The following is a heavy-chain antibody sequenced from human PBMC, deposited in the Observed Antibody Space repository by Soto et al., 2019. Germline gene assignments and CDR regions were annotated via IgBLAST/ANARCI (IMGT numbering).Heavy chain of an antibody. J-gene: IGHJ3*02. D-gene: IGHD3-10*01. CDR2: INPSGGST. Sequence: ASVKVSCKASGYTFTSYYMHWVRQAPGQGLEWMGIINPSGGSTSYAQKFQGRVTMTRDTSTSTVYMELSSLRSEDTAVYYCASPRPGASTDDSFNIWGKGKMFPVPS. V-gene: IGHV1-46*01. CDR1: GYTFTSYY. CDR3: ASPRPGASTDDSFNI.